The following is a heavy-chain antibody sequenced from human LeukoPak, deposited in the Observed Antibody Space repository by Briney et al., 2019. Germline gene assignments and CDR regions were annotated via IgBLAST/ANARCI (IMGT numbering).Heavy chain of an antibody. V-gene: IGHV3-66*01. CDR3: AKFLEGGDYDFGNY. J-gene: IGHJ4*02. Sequence: GGPLRLSCAASGFTVSSNYMSWVRQAPGKGLEWVSVIYSGGSTYYADSVKGRFTISRDNSKNTLYLQMNSLRAEDTAVYYCAKFLEGGDYDFGNYWGQGTLVTVSP. D-gene: IGHD4-17*01. CDR2: IYSGGST. CDR1: GFTVSSNY.